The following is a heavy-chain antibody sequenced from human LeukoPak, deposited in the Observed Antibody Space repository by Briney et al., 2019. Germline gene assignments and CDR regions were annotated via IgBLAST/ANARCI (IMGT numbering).Heavy chain of an antibody. CDR2: TDTSGNYI. Sequence: GGTLRLSCTASGFTFSNYGMNWVRQAPGKGLEWVSFTDTSGNYIYYGDSVKGRITISRDNAKNLVFLQMNGLRAEDTAVYYCARGRSITLLRGVAMSDGFDIWGQGAMVAVSS. J-gene: IGHJ3*02. CDR3: ARGRSITLLRGVAMSDGFDI. D-gene: IGHD3-10*01. V-gene: IGHV3-21*01. CDR1: GFTFSNYG.